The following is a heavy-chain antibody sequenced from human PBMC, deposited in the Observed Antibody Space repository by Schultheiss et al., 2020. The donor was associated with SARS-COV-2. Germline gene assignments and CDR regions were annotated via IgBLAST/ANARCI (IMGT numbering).Heavy chain of an antibody. CDR1: GFTFSSYE. Sequence: GGSLRLSFAASGFTFSSYEMNWVRQAPGKGLEWVSYISSSGSTIYYADSVKGRFTISRDNAKNSLYLQMNSLRAEDTAVYYCARVGRVDDYWGQGTLVTVSS. CDR2: ISSSGSTI. D-gene: IGHD3-10*01. J-gene: IGHJ4*02. CDR3: ARVGRVDDY. V-gene: IGHV3-48*03.